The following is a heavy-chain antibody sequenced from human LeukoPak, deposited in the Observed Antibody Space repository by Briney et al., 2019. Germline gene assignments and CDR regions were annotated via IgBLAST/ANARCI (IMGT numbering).Heavy chain of an antibody. D-gene: IGHD3-22*01. CDR1: GFNFSSYG. CDR2: IWYDGSNK. CDR3: ARGDYYDSSGYYFPDAFDI. Sequence: GGSLRLSCAASGFNFSSYGMHWVRQAPGKGLEWVAVIWYDGSNKYYVDSVQGRFTISRDNSKNTLYLQMSSLKAEDTAVYYCARGDYYDSSGYYFPDAFDIWGQGAMVTVSS. V-gene: IGHV3-33*01. J-gene: IGHJ3*02.